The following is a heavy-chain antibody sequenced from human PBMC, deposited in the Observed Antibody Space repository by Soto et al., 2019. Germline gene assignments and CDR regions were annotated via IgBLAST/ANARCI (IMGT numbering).Heavy chain of an antibody. V-gene: IGHV3-74*01. J-gene: IGHJ6*02. Sequence: GGSLRLSCAASGFTFSSYWMHWVRQAPGKGLVWVSRINSDGSSTSYADSVKGRFTISRDNAKNTLYLQMNSLRAEDTAVYYCARERLMVRGVIIYYYYGMDVWGQGTTVTVSS. CDR1: GFTFSSYW. D-gene: IGHD3-10*01. CDR2: INSDGSST. CDR3: ARERLMVRGVIIYYYYGMDV.